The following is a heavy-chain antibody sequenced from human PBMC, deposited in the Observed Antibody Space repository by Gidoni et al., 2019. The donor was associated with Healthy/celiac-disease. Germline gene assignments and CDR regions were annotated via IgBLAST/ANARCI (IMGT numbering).Heavy chain of an antibody. CDR3: ARGHYGDGIDY. Sequence: QVQLQQWGAGLLKPSATLSLTCAVHGGSFSGYYWSWIRQPPGKGLEWIGEINHSGSTNYNPSLKSRVTISVDTSKNQFSLKLSSVTAADTAVYYCARGHYGDGIDYWGQGTLVTVSS. CDR1: GGSFSGYY. CDR2: INHSGST. J-gene: IGHJ4*02. D-gene: IGHD4-17*01. V-gene: IGHV4-34*01.